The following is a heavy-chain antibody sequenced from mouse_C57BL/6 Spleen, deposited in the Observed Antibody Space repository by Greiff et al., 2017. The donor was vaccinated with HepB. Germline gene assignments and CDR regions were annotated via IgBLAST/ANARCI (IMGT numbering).Heavy chain of an antibody. V-gene: IGHV1-53*01. D-gene: IGHD2-4*01. CDR2: INPSNGGT. Sequence: QVQLKESGTELVKPGASVKLSCKASGYTFTSYWMHWVKQRPGQGLEWIGNINPSNGGTNYNEKFKSKATLTVDKSSSTAYMQLSSLTSEDSAVYYCARSGLQQDAMDYWGQGTSVTVSS. CDR1: GYTFTSYW. J-gene: IGHJ4*01. CDR3: ARSGLQQDAMDY.